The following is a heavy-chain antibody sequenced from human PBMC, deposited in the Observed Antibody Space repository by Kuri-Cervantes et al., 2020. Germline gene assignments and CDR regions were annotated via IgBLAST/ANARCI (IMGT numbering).Heavy chain of an antibody. V-gene: IGHV3-30-3*01. Sequence: SLKISCAASGFTFSSYAMHWVRQAPGKGLEWVAVISYDGSNKYYADSVKGRFTIFRDNSKNTLYLQMNSLRAEDTAVYYCARDYSIFGTVTTNWFDPWGQGTLVTVSS. D-gene: IGHD4-17*01. CDR1: GFTFSSYA. CDR3: ARDYSIFGTVTTNWFDP. CDR2: ISYDGSNK. J-gene: IGHJ5*02.